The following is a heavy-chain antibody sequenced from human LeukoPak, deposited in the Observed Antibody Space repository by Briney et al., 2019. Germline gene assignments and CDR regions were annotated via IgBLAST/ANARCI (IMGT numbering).Heavy chain of an antibody. V-gene: IGHV1-46*01. CDR3: ARDAYGGNSGGIVY. J-gene: IGHJ4*02. Sequence: GASVKVSCKASGYSFTSNYIHWVRQAPGQGLEWMGVFNPSGGSTTYAQKFQGRVTMTRDTSTTTVYMELSSLRSDDTAVYYCARDAYGGNSGGIVYWGQGTLVTVSS. CDR2: FNPSGGST. CDR1: GYSFTSNY. D-gene: IGHD4-23*01.